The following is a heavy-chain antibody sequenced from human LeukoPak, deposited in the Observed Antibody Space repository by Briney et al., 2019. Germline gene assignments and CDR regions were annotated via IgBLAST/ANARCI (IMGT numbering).Heavy chain of an antibody. Sequence: PGGSLRLSCAASGFTFSIYWMTWVRQAPGKGLEWVANINQDGSEKYYVDSVEGRFTISRDNAKNSLFLQMNNLRAEDTAVYYCARDGVDIAMGTADYWGQGTLVTVSS. CDR2: INQDGSEK. CDR3: ARDGVDIAMGTADY. J-gene: IGHJ4*02. D-gene: IGHD5-18*01. V-gene: IGHV3-7*01. CDR1: GFTFSIYW.